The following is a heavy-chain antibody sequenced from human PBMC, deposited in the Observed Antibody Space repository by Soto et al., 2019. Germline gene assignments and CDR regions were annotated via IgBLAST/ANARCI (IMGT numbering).Heavy chain of an antibody. J-gene: IGHJ4*02. Sequence: QVQLVESGGGVVQPGRSLRLSCAASGFTFSSYGMHWVRQAPGKGLEWGAVISYDGSNKYYADSVKGRFTISRDNSKNPLYLQMNSLRAEDTAVYYCAKDLRYYDSSGYPDWGQGTLVTVSS. V-gene: IGHV3-30*18. CDR2: ISYDGSNK. CDR3: AKDLRYYDSSGYPD. D-gene: IGHD3-22*01. CDR1: GFTFSSYG.